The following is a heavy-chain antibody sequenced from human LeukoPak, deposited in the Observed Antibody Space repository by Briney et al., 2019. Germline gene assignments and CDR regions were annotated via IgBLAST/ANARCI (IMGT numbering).Heavy chain of an antibody. J-gene: IGHJ6*03. V-gene: IGHV1-8*03. Sequence: ASVKVSCKASGGTFSSYAISWVRQATGQGLEWMGWMNPNSGNTGYAQKFQGRVTITRNTSISTAYMELSSLRSEDTAVYYCAREDPESGYYYYMDVWGKGTTVTVSS. CDR1: GGTFSSYA. D-gene: IGHD1-14*01. CDR3: AREDPESGYYYYMDV. CDR2: MNPNSGNT.